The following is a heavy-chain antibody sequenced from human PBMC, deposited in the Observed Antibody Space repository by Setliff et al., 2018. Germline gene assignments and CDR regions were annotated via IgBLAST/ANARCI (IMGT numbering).Heavy chain of an antibody. D-gene: IGHD6-13*01. CDR1: GFTFSSYW. Sequence: GGSLRLSCAASGFTFSSYWMHWVRQAPGKGLVWVSRINSDGSSTSYADSVKGRFTISRDNAKNTLYLQMNSLRAEDTAVYYCARVSSGSWIRNYYYYYYGMDVWGQGTTVTVSS. V-gene: IGHV3-74*01. CDR2: INSDGSST. CDR3: ARVSSGSWIRNYYYYYYGMDV. J-gene: IGHJ6*02.